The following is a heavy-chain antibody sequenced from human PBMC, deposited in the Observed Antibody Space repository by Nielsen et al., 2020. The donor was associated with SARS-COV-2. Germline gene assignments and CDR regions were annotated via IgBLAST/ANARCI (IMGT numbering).Heavy chain of an antibody. CDR1: GGTFSSYA. V-gene: IGHV1-69*04. Sequence: SVKVSCKASGGTFSSYAISWVRQAPGQGLEWMGRIIPILGIANYAQKFQGRVTITADKSTSTAYMELSSLRSEDTTVYYCARGLDDSSGETWGQGTMVTVSS. J-gene: IGHJ3*01. CDR3: ARGLDDSSGET. CDR2: IIPILGIA. D-gene: IGHD3-22*01.